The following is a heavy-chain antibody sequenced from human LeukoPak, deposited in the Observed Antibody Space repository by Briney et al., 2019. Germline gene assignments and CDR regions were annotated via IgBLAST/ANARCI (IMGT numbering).Heavy chain of an antibody. D-gene: IGHD3-10*01. V-gene: IGHV3-64D*08. J-gene: IGHJ4*02. Sequence: PGGSLRLSCSASGFTFSTYAMHWVRQAPGRGLEYVSAIPYDASNTFYADSVKGRFTISRDNSKNALYLQMSSLRADDTAVYHCVRRGGYYYDYWGQGTLVTVSS. CDR3: VRRGGYYYDY. CDR1: GFTFSTYA. CDR2: IPYDASNT.